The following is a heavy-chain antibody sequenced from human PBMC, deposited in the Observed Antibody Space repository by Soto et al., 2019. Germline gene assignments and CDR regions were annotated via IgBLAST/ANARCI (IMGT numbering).Heavy chain of an antibody. J-gene: IGHJ5*02. CDR2: IIPIFGTA. Sequence: QVQLVQSGAEVKKPGSSVKVSCKASGGTFSSYAISWVRQAPGQGLEWMGGIIPIFGTANYAQKFQGRVTITADEFTRHAYIGVRSLRSGETDVEFWAGGPNSGLRFLEWFFAWGQGTLVTVSS. D-gene: IGHD3-3*01. CDR1: GGTFSSYA. CDR3: AGGPNSGLRFLEWFFA. V-gene: IGHV1-69*01.